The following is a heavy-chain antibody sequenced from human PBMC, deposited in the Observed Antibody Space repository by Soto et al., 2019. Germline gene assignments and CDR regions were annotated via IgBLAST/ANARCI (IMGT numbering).Heavy chain of an antibody. CDR1: GFTFSSYA. CDR3: AKVGNWFDP. V-gene: IGHV3-23*01. Sequence: PGGSMRLSCAASGFTFSSYAITWVRQAPEKGLEWVSTISGSDGSTSYAGSVKGRFTISRDNSKNTLYLQMNSLRAEDSAVYYCAKVGNWFDPWGQGTLVTVSS. J-gene: IGHJ5*02. CDR2: ISGSDGST.